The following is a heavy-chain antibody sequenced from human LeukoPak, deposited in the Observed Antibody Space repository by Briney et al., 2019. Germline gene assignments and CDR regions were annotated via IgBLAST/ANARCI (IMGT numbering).Heavy chain of an antibody. CDR3: TRRLDD. CDR2: IKHDESEK. Sequence: GGSLRLSCAASGFTFSSYWMSWVRRAPGKGLEWVASIKHDESEKNYLDSVKGRFTISRDNAQNSLYLQMNGLRVEDTAVYYCTRRLDDWGQGTLVTVSS. J-gene: IGHJ4*02. V-gene: IGHV3-7*01. D-gene: IGHD3-16*01. CDR1: GFTFSSYW.